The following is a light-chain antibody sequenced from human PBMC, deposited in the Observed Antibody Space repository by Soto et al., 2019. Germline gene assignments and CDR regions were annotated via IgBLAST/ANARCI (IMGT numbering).Light chain of an antibody. V-gene: IGKV3-11*01. J-gene: IGKJ1*01. CDR1: QSVGSY. CDR2: DAS. Sequence: EIVLTQSPVTLSLSPGERATLSCRASQSVGSYLTWYQQKLGQAPRLLIYDASNRATGIPARFSGSGSGTDFTLTISSLEPEDFVVYYCQQRSNWPRTFGQGTKVEIK. CDR3: QQRSNWPRT.